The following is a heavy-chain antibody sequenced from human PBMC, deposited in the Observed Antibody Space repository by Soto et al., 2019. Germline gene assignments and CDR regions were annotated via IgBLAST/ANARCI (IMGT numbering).Heavy chain of an antibody. CDR1: GYTFTIYY. J-gene: IGHJ4*02. V-gene: IGHV1-8*01. CDR2: MNPNSGNT. D-gene: IGHD6-13*01. Sequence: ASVKVSCKASGYTFTIYYINWVRQATGQGLEWMGWMNPNSGNTGYAQKFQGRVTMTRNTSISTAYMELSSLRSEDTAVYYCARGPIAAAGDYWGQGTLVTVSS. CDR3: ARGPIAAAGDY.